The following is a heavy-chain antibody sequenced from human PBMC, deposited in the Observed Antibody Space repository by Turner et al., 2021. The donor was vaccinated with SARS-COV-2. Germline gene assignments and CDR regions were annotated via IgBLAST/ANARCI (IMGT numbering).Heavy chain of an antibody. CDR3: ATQRVSLVGTTYYYYGMDV. CDR2: IYYSGST. D-gene: IGHD1-1*01. J-gene: IGHJ6*02. CDR1: GGSISSSGYY. Sequence: QLQLQESGPGLVKPSETLSLTCTVSGGSISSSGYYWGWIRQPPGKGLEWIGSIYYSGSTYYNPSLKSRVTISVDTSKNQFSLKLSSVTAADTAVYYCATQRVSLVGTTYYYYGMDVWGQGTTVTVSS. V-gene: IGHV4-39*01.